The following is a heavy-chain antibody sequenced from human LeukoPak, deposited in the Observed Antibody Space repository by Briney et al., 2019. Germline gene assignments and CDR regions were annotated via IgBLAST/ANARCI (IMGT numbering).Heavy chain of an antibody. CDR3: ARDKPFGGLGSHFDY. J-gene: IGHJ4*02. V-gene: IGHV3-11*04. Sequence: GGSLRLSCAASGFTFSDYYMSWIRQAPGKGREGVSYISSSGSTIYYADSVKGRFTISRDNAKNSLYLQMNSLRVEDTAIYFCARDKPFGGLGSHFDYWGQGILVTVPS. D-gene: IGHD3-10*01. CDR2: ISSSGSTI. CDR1: GFTFSDYY.